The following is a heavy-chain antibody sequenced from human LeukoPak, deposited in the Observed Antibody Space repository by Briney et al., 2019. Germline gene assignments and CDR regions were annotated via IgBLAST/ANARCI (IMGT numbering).Heavy chain of an antibody. Sequence: SETLSLTCTVSGGSVSSGSYYWSWIRQPAGKGLEWIGYIYYSGSTNYNPSLKSRVTISVDTSKNQFSLKLSSVTAADTAVYYCARVEDCSSTSCYTFDYWGQGTLVTVSS. CDR3: ARVEDCSSTSCYTFDY. V-gene: IGHV4-61*01. CDR1: GGSVSSGSYY. CDR2: IYYSGST. D-gene: IGHD2-2*01. J-gene: IGHJ4*02.